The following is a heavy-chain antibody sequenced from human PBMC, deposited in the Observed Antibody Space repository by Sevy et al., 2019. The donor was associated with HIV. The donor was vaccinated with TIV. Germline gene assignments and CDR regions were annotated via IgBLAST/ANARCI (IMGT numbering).Heavy chain of an antibody. D-gene: IGHD6-19*01. V-gene: IGHV3-21*01. J-gene: IGHJ4*02. Sequence: GGSLRLSCAASGFTFISYSMNWVRQAPGKGLEWVSSISSSSSYIYYADSVKGRFTISRDNAKNSLYLQMNSLRAEDTAVYYCARDPIAVAGRGGWDDYWGQGTLVTVSS. CDR2: ISSSSSYI. CDR3: ARDPIAVAGRGGWDDY. CDR1: GFTFISYS.